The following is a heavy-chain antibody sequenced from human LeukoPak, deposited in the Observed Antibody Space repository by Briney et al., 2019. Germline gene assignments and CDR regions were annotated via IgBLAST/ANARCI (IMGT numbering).Heavy chain of an antibody. Sequence: SETLSLTCTVSGGSISSSSYYWGWIRQPPGKGLEWIGSIYYSGSSHYNPSLKSRVTISVDTSKNQFSLRLSSVAAADTAVYYWARKTGSIAVGFDYWGQGTLVTVSS. V-gene: IGHV4-39*07. D-gene: IGHD6-6*01. CDR2: IYYSGSS. CDR1: GGSISSSSYY. CDR3: ARKTGSIAVGFDY. J-gene: IGHJ4*02.